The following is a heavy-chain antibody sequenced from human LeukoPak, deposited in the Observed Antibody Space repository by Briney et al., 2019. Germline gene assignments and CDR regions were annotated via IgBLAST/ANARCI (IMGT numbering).Heavy chain of an antibody. CDR1: GFTFSSYG. Sequence: GRSLRLSCAASGFTFSSYGMNWVRQAPGKGLEWVAIILYDGSDKYYVDSVKGLFTISRDNSKNTLYLQMNNLRAEDTAVYYCAKSSHWGYYFDYWGQGTLVTVSS. J-gene: IGHJ4*02. CDR2: ILYDGSDK. V-gene: IGHV3-30*18. CDR3: AKSSHWGYYFDY. D-gene: IGHD7-27*01.